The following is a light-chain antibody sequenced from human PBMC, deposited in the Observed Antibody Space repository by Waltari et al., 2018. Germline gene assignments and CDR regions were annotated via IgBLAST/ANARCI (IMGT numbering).Light chain of an antibody. CDR2: GAS. J-gene: IGKJ1*01. CDR1: QSISRD. CDR3: QQSYSSPWT. Sequence: DIQMTPSPSSLSASVGDKVTITCRASQSISRDLYWYQQKPGKAPKLLIYGASNGPSGVPARFSGSESGTDLTLTISSLQPEDFATYYCQQSYSSPWTFGQGTKVEIK. V-gene: IGKV1-39*01.